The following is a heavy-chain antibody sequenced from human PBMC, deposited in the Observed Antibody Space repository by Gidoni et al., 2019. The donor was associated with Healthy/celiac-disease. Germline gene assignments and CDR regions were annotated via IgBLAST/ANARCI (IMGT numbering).Heavy chain of an antibody. J-gene: IGHJ4*02. V-gene: IGHV3-48*01. D-gene: IGHD3-22*01. CDR1: GFPFSSYS. CDR3: ARGDYYDSSGYYMY. Sequence: EVQLVESGGGLVQPGGSLRLSVAASGFPFSSYSMNWVRQAPGKGLEWVSYISSSSSTIYYADSVKGRFTISRDNAKNSLYLQMNSLRAEDTAVYYCARGDYYDSSGYYMYWGQGTLVTVSS. CDR2: ISSSSSTI.